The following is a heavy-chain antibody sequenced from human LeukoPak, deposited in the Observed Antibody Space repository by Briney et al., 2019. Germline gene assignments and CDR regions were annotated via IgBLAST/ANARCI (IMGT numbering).Heavy chain of an antibody. CDR3: AFPYGSGSYYYYYYYGMDV. J-gene: IGHJ6*02. CDR2: INPNSGGT. D-gene: IGHD3-10*01. CDR1: GYXFTGYY. V-gene: IGHV1-2*02. Sequence: ASVKVSCKASGYXFTGYYIHWVRQAPGQGLEWLGWINPNSGGTNYAQKFQGRVTMTRDTSISTACMELSRLRSDDTAVYYCAFPYGSGSYYYYYYYGMDVWGQGTTVTVSS.